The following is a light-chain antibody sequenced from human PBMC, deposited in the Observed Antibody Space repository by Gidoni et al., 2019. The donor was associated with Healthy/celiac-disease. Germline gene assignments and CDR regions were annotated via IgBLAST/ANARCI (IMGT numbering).Light chain of an antibody. CDR2: GAS. J-gene: IGKJ4*01. CDR1: ETIVCK. CDR3: QQYSNWPPFT. Sequence: ETVLMQSPVTLSVSSGERAALPCRASETIVCKLAWYQQKPGQAPRLLIYGASIRATGVPDRFRGSGSGTEFTLTISSLQSEDFAFYYCQQYSNWPPFTFGGGTKVEMK. V-gene: IGKV3-15*01.